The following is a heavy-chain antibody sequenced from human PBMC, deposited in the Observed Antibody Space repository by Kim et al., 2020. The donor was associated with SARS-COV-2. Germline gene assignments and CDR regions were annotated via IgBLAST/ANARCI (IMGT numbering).Heavy chain of an antibody. D-gene: IGHD6-13*01. J-gene: IGHJ5*02. V-gene: IGHV3-11*01. CDR3: ARDPDSSSWYRFDP. Sequence: ADSVKGRFTISRDNAKNSLYLQMNSLRAEDTAVYYCARDPDSSSWYRFDPWGQGTLVTVSS.